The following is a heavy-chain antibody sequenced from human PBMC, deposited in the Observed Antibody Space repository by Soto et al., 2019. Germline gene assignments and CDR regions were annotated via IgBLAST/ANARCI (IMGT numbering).Heavy chain of an antibody. D-gene: IGHD3-3*01. J-gene: IGHJ4*02. CDR2: IKQDGSEK. V-gene: IGHV3-7*01. Sequence: QPGGSLRLSCAASGFTFSSYWMSWVRQAPGKGLEWVANIKQDGSEKYYVDSVKGRFTISRDNAKNSLYLQMNSLRAEDTAVYYCARARKGGFLEWLFGGTYFDYWGQGTLVTVSS. CDR1: GFTFSSYW. CDR3: ARARKGGFLEWLFGGTYFDY.